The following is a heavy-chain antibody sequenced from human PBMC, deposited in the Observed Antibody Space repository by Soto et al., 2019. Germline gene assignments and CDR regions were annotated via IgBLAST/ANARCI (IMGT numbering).Heavy chain of an antibody. CDR2: IGTSGTPT. D-gene: IGHD2-21*01. J-gene: IGHJ6*02. CDR1: LFTFRNYA. CDR3: TRILWSSRRDALDI. Sequence: PGGSLRLSCIASLFTFRNYAMAWVRQAPGEDLEWVSAIGTSGTPTLYADSVKSRFSISRDDSRNTVSLQMNSLGVEDTATYYCTRILWSSRRDALDIWGQGTTVTVSS. V-gene: IGHV3-23*01.